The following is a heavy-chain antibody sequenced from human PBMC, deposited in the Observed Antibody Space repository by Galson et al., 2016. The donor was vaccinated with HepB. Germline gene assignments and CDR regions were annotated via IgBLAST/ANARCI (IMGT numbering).Heavy chain of an antibody. D-gene: IGHD1-26*01. CDR3: ARVSGGSYSVLLWYFDL. CDR1: GFTFSSYA. J-gene: IGHJ2*01. CDR2: ISYDGSNK. Sequence: SLRLSCAASGFTFSSYAMHWVRQAPGKGLEWVAVISYDGSNKYYADSVKGRFTISRDNSKNTLYLQMNSLRAEDKAVYYCARVSGGSYSVLLWYFDLWGRGTLVTVSS. V-gene: IGHV3-30-3*01.